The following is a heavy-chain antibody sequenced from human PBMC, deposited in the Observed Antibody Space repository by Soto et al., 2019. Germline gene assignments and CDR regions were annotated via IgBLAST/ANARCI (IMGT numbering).Heavy chain of an antibody. CDR2: IYYSGST. D-gene: IGHD3-9*01. J-gene: IGHJ6*02. CDR3: ARGKIRSYYDILTGYSPYVGMDV. Sequence: AETLSFTCTVPGGSISSYYWSWIRQSPGKGLGWFGYIYYSGSTNYNPSLKSRVTISVDTSKNQFSLKLSSVTAADTAVYYCARGKIRSYYDILTGYSPYVGMDVWGQGTTVTVSS. V-gene: IGHV4-59*01. CDR1: GGSISSYY.